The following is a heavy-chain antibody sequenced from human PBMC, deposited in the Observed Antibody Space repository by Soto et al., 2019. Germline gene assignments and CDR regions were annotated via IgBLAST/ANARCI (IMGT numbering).Heavy chain of an antibody. D-gene: IGHD3-22*01. Sequence: ASVKVSCKASGYTFTSYDINWVRQATGQGLEWMGWMNPNSGNTGYAQKFQGRVTMTRNTSISTAYMELSSLRSEDTAVYYCARDGRYYYDSSGLDDAFDIWGQGTMVTVSS. CDR3: ARDGRYYYDSSGLDDAFDI. CDR1: GYTFTSYD. J-gene: IGHJ3*02. V-gene: IGHV1-8*01. CDR2: MNPNSGNT.